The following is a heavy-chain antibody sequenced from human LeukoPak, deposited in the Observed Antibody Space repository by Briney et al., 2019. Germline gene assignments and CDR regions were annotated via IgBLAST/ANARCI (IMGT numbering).Heavy chain of an antibody. Sequence: PSETLSLTCTVSGGSISSSSYYWGWIRQPPGKGLEWIGSIYYSGSTYYNPSLKSRVTISVDTSKNQFSLKLSSVTAADTAVYYCASATNYYDSSGYYYFDYWGQGTLVTVSS. CDR2: IYYSGST. V-gene: IGHV4-39*07. CDR1: GGSISSSSYY. CDR3: ASATNYYDSSGYYYFDY. J-gene: IGHJ4*02. D-gene: IGHD3-22*01.